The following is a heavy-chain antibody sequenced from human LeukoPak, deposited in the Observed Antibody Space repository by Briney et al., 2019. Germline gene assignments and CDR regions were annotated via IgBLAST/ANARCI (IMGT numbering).Heavy chain of an antibody. Sequence: GGSLRLSCAASGFSFSDHFMSWIRQAPGKGLEWVSYISSTGSTEYYADSERGRFTISRDNAKNSVFLQMNNLRADDTAVFYCARRGGFGGDDFDYWGQGILVTVSS. D-gene: IGHD3-16*01. CDR3: ARRGGFGGDDFDY. CDR1: GFSFSDHF. V-gene: IGHV3-11*01. J-gene: IGHJ4*02. CDR2: ISSTGSTE.